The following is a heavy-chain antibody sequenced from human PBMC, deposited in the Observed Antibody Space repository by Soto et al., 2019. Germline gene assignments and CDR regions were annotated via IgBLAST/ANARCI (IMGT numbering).Heavy chain of an antibody. CDR2: TFYSGGT. Sequence: SETLSLTCTVSGDSISTYYWSWIRQAPGKGLQWIGYTFYSGGTAYNPSLKSRVTMSLDMSKKQISLNLSSVTTADTATYFCARLQLVHKVIDYCGQRTLVTVSS. D-gene: IGHD1-1*01. J-gene: IGHJ4*02. V-gene: IGHV4-59*01. CDR3: ARLQLVHKVIDY. CDR1: GDSISTYY.